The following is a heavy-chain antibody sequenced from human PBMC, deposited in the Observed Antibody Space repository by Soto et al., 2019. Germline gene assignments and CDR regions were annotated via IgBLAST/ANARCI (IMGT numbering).Heavy chain of an antibody. V-gene: IGHV2-5*02. CDR2: IYWDDDK. D-gene: IGHD2-15*01. CDR3: AHRQRTVVVGAPFDL. J-gene: IGHJ4*02. CDR1: GVSLTTSGVG. Sequence: QITLRESGPTLVQPTQTLTLTCTLSGVSLTTSGVGVGWIRQPPGKAPEWLALIYWDDDKRFSPSLKSRLAITRDTSKNQVVMTMTDMAPVDTAIYYCAHRQRTVVVGAPFDLWGQGSQVTVSS.